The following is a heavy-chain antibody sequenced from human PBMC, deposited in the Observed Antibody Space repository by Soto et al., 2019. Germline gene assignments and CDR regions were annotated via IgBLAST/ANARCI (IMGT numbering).Heavy chain of an antibody. J-gene: IGHJ5*02. CDR3: AIQTVSSGWHYGNWFDP. CDR2: IIPIFNTA. Sequence: QEQLVQSGAEVKKPGSSVKVSCKVSGGTFNTFAISWVRQAPGQGLEWMGGIIPIFNTAKYAQKFQGRVTITADKSTSTVTMELSSLRSEDTAVYYCAIQTVSSGWHYGNWFDPWGQGTLVTVSS. CDR1: GGTFNTFA. V-gene: IGHV1-69*06. D-gene: IGHD6-19*01.